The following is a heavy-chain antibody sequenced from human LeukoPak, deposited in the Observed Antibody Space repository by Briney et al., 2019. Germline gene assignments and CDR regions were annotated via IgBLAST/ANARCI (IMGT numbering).Heavy chain of an antibody. CDR3: AKDLRYSSGWYFDY. V-gene: IGHV3-23*01. J-gene: IGHJ4*02. Sequence: GGSLRLSCAASGFTFSSYAMSWVRQAPGKGREGVSAISGSGGSTYYADSVKGRFTISRDNSKNTLYLQMNSLRAEDTAVYYCAKDLRYSSGWYFDYWGQGTLVTVSS. D-gene: IGHD6-19*01. CDR2: ISGSGGST. CDR1: GFTFSSYA.